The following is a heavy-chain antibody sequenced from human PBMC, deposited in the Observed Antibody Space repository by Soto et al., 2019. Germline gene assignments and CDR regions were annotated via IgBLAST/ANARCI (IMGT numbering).Heavy chain of an antibody. CDR3: ASRPAGESGYRPNYYYYYMDV. J-gene: IGHJ6*03. V-gene: IGHV3-21*01. CDR2: ISSSSSYI. D-gene: IGHD3-22*01. CDR1: GFTFSSYS. Sequence: GGSLRLSCAASGFTFSSYSMNWVRQAPGKGLEWVSSISSSSSYIYYADSVKGRFTISRDNAKNSLYLKMNSLRAEDTAVYYCASRPAGESGYRPNYYYYYMDVWGKGTTVTVSS.